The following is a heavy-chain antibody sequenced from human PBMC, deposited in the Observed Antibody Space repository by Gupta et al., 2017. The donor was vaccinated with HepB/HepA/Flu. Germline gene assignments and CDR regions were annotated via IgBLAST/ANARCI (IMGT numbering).Heavy chain of an antibody. CDR3: ARMRQQLSYDAFDI. Sequence: QVQLQQWGAGLLKPSETLSLTCAVYGGSFSGYYWSWIRQPPGKGLEWIGEINHSGSTNYNPSLKSRVTISVDTSKNQFSLKLSSVTAADTAVYYCARMRQQLSYDAFDIWGQGTMVTVSS. V-gene: IGHV4-34*01. CDR1: GGSFSGYY. CDR2: INHSGST. D-gene: IGHD6-13*01. J-gene: IGHJ3*02.